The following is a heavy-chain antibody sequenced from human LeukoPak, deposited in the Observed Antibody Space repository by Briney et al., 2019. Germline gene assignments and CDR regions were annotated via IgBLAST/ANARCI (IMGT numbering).Heavy chain of an antibody. D-gene: IGHD1-20*01. CDR2: MNPNSGNT. Sequence: ASVKVSCKASGYTFTSYDINWVRQAPGQGLEWMGWMNPNSGNTGYAQKFQGRVTMTRNTSISTAYMELSSLRSEDTAVYYCARGEDNWNYDYYYYMDVWGKGTTVTVSS. CDR1: GYTFTSYD. J-gene: IGHJ6*03. V-gene: IGHV1-8*01. CDR3: ARGEDNWNYDYYYYMDV.